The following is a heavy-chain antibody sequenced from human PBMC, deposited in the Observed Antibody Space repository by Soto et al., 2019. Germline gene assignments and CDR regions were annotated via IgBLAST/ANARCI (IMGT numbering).Heavy chain of an antibody. CDR3: ARYYYDSSGYYGYYYYGMDV. J-gene: IGHJ6*02. CDR2: IYYSGST. CDR1: GGSISSGDYY. V-gene: IGHV4-30-4*01. D-gene: IGHD3-22*01. Sequence: PSETLSLTCTVSGGSISSGDYYWSWIRQPPGKGLEWIGYIYYSGSTYHNPSLKSRVTISVDTSKNQFSLKLSSVTAADTAVYYCARYYYDSSGYYGYYYYGMDVWGQGTTVTVSS.